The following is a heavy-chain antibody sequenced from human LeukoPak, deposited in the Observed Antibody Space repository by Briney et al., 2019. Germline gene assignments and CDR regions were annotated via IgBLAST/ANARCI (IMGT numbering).Heavy chain of an antibody. CDR3: ARDTVSIAAAESYYYGMDV. CDR2: INPNSGGT. D-gene: IGHD6-13*01. Sequence: GASVKASCKASGYTFTGYYMHWVRQAPGQGLEWMGWINPNSGGTNYAQKFQGRVTMTRDTSISTAYMELSRLRSDDTAVYYCARDTVSIAAAESYYYGMDVWGQGTTVTVSS. J-gene: IGHJ6*02. CDR1: GYTFTGYY. V-gene: IGHV1-2*02.